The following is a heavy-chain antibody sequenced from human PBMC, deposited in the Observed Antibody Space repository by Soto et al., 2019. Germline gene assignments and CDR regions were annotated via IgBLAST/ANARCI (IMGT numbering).Heavy chain of an antibody. CDR3: ASAATYYYDSSGYFQR. D-gene: IGHD3-22*01. CDR1: GGSISSYY. J-gene: IGHJ1*01. CDR2: IYYSGST. Sequence: PSETLSLTCTVSGGSISSYYWSWIRQPPGKGLEWIGYIYYSGSTNYNPSLKSRVTISVDTSKNQFSLKLSSVTAADTAVYYCASAATYYYDSSGYFQRWGQGTLVTVAS. V-gene: IGHV4-59*01.